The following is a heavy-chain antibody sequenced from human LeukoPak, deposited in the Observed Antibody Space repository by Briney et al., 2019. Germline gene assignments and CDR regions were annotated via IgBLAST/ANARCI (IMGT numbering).Heavy chain of an antibody. D-gene: IGHD3-22*01. J-gene: IGHJ4*02. CDR2: ISGSGGRT. Sequence: GGSLRLSCAASGFTFSSYAMSWVRQAPGKGLEWVSSISGSGGRTYHADSVKGRFTISRDNAKNSLYLQMNSLRAEDTAVYYCARGVDSGYPDYWGQGTLVTVSS. CDR3: ARGVDSGYPDY. CDR1: GFTFSSYA. V-gene: IGHV3-23*01.